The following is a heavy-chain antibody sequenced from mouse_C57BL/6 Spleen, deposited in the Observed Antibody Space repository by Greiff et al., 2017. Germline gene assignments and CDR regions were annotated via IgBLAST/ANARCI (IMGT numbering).Heavy chain of an antibody. J-gene: IGHJ2*01. CDR2: ISDGGSYT. D-gene: IGHD3-3*01. Sequence: EVKLVESGGGLVKPGGSLKLSCAASGFTFSSYAMSWVRQTPEKRLEWVATISDGGSYTYYPDNVKGRFTISRDNAKNNLYLQMSHLKSEDTAMYYCARGRDYYFDYWGQGTTLTVSS. CDR3: ARGRDYYFDY. CDR1: GFTFSSYA. V-gene: IGHV5-4*03.